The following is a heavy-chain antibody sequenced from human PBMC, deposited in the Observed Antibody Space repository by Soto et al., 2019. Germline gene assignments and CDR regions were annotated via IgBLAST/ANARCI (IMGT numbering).Heavy chain of an antibody. D-gene: IGHD4-17*01. CDR3: ARGTVRDHDFGDH. CDR1: GFTFSSYW. V-gene: IGHV3-74*01. CDR2: ISDDGSSP. J-gene: IGHJ4*02. Sequence: EVQLVESGGRLVQPGGSLRLSCAASGFTFSSYWMHWVRQVPGKGLVWVSRISDDGSSPSYAESVRGRFIISRDNAKNTLYMPLNSLRAEDTAVYYCARGTVRDHDFGDHWGQGTLVAVSS.